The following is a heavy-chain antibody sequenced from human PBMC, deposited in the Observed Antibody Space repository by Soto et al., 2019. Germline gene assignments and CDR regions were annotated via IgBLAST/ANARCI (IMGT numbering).Heavy chain of an antibody. D-gene: IGHD3-10*01. CDR2: IYPGDSDT. CDR1: GYSFTSYW. CDR3: ASRARFGVKSLPDYYYYLDV. Sequence: LGESLKISCKGSGYSFTSYWIGWVRQMPGKGLEWMGIIYPGDSDTRYSPSFQGQVTISADKSISTAYLQWSSLKASDTAIYYCASRARFGVKSLPDYYYYLDVWGKGTPVNVPS. J-gene: IGHJ6*03. V-gene: IGHV5-51*01.